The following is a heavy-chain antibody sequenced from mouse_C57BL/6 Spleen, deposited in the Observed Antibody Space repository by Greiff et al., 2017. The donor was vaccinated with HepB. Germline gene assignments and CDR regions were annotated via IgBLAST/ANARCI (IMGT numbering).Heavy chain of an antibody. J-gene: IGHJ1*03. CDR3: TSDDGRSYGYFDV. Sequence: EVNLVESGEGLVKPGGSLKLSCAASGFTFSSYAMSWVRQTPEKRLEWVAYISSGGDYIYYADTVKGRFTISRDNARNNLYLQMSSLKSEDTAMYYCTSDDGRSYGYFDVWGTGTTVTVSS. CDR1: GFTFSSYA. CDR2: ISSGGDYI. V-gene: IGHV5-9-1*02. D-gene: IGHD1-1*01.